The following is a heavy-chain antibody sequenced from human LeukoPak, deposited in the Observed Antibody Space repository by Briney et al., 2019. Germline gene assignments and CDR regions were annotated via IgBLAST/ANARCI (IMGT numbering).Heavy chain of an antibody. CDR1: GYSFTSYW. CDR3: VRLVIRGDDADY. CDR2: IYPGDSDT. V-gene: IGHV5-51*01. J-gene: IGHJ4*02. D-gene: IGHD3-10*01. Sequence: KISCTGSGYSFTSYWIGWVRQMPGKGLEWMGIIYPGDSDTRYSPSFQGQVTISADKSISTAYLQWSSLKASDNAMYYCVRLVIRGDDADYWGQGTLVTVSS.